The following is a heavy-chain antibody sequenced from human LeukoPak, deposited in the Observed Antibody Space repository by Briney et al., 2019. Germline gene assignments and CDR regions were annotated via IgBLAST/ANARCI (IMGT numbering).Heavy chain of an antibody. D-gene: IGHD5-18*01. CDR2: IIPILGIA. J-gene: IGHJ4*02. V-gene: IGHV1-69*04. CDR3: AASGTAMVKGY. CDR1: GYTFTSYG. Sequence: SVKVSCKASGYTFTSYGISWVRQAPGQGLEWMGRIIPILGIANYAQKFQGRVTITADKSTSTAYMGLSSLRSEDTAVYYCAASGTAMVKGYWGQGTLVTVSS.